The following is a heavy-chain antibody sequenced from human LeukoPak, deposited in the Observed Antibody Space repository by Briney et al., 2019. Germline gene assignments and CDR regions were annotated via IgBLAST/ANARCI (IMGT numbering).Heavy chain of an antibody. CDR2: INPNSGGT. Sequence: GASVKVSCKASGYTFTGYYMHWVRQAPGQGLEWMGWINPNSGGTNYAQKFQGRVTMTRDTSISTAYMELSRLRSDDTAGYYCARAHSSGWYGSDAFDIWGQGTMVTVSS. J-gene: IGHJ3*02. V-gene: IGHV1-2*02. CDR1: GYTFTGYY. D-gene: IGHD6-19*01. CDR3: ARAHSSGWYGSDAFDI.